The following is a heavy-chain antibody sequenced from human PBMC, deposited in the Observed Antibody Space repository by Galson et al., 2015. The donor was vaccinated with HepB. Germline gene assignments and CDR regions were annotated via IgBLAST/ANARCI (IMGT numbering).Heavy chain of an antibody. CDR3: ARPASADSGYDGAFDI. J-gene: IGHJ3*02. CDR2: IDPSDSYT. V-gene: IGHV5-10-1*01. D-gene: IGHD5-12*01. Sequence: QSGAEVKKPGESLRISCKGSGYSFTSYWISWVRQMPGKGLEWMGRIDPSDSYTNYSPSFQGHVTISADKSISTAYLQWSSLKASDTAMYYCARPASADSGYDGAFDIRGQGTMVTVSS. CDR1: GYSFTSYW.